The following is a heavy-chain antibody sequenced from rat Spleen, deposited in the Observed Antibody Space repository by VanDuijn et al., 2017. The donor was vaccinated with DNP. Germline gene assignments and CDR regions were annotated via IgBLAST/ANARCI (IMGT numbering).Heavy chain of an antibody. D-gene: IGHD3-2*01. Sequence: QVQLQQSGAELTKPGSSVKISCKASGYTFTSYYISWIKQTTGQGLEYVGYIHTGSGTTNYNEKFKGRATLTLDKSSSTAFMQLSSLTPDDSAVYYCARWGTFYWYFDFWGPGTIVTVSS. CDR1: GYTFTSYY. CDR3: ARWGTFYWYFDF. V-gene: IGHV1-43*01. CDR2: IHTGSGTT. J-gene: IGHJ1*01.